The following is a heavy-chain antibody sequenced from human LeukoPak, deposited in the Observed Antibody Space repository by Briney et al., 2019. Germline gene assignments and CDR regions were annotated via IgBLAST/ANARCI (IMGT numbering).Heavy chain of an antibody. CDR2: IIPIFGTA. V-gene: IGHV1-69*05. CDR1: GGTFINYA. Sequence: VASVTVSFMASGGTFINYAISWVRQAPGQGREWMGGIIPIFGTANYAQKFQGRVTITTDESTSTAYMELSSLRSEDTAVYYCARDSSSWYGHFDYWGQGTLVTVSS. D-gene: IGHD6-13*01. CDR3: ARDSSSWYGHFDY. J-gene: IGHJ4*02.